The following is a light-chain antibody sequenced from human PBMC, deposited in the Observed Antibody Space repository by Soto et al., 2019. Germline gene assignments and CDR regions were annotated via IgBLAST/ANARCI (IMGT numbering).Light chain of an antibody. Sequence: QSVLTQPASVSGSPGQSITISCTGTSSDVGNYIFVSWYQQHPGTAPKLIIYEGDKRPSGVSNRISGSKSGNTASLTISGLQAEDEADYYCCSYAGSSTWVFGGGTKLTVL. V-gene: IGLV2-23*01. CDR1: SSDVGNYIF. J-gene: IGLJ3*02. CDR3: CSYAGSSTWV. CDR2: EGD.